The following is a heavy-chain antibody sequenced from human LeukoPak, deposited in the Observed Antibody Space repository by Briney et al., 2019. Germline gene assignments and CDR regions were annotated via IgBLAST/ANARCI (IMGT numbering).Heavy chain of an antibody. CDR3: ARFSNNHGVKFDY. Sequence: PSQTLSLTCTVSGGSISSGSYYWTWLRQHPEKGLEWIGYMYYSGTTYYNPSLKSRVTMSVDTSKNQFSLKLDSVTAADTAVYYCARFSNNHGVKFDYWGQGTLVTVS. CDR1: GGSISSGSYY. J-gene: IGHJ4*02. CDR2: MYYSGTT. V-gene: IGHV4-31*03. D-gene: IGHD1-14*01.